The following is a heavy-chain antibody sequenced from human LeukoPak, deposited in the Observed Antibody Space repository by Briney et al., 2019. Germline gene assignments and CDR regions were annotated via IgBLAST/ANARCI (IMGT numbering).Heavy chain of an antibody. CDR2: ISGSGGST. V-gene: IGHV3-23*01. CDR3: AKGPTYYYGSGSYYNPNWFDP. D-gene: IGHD3-10*01. Sequence: RGSLRLSCAASGFTFSSYAMSWVRQAPGKGLEWVSAISGSGGSTYYADSVKGRFTISRDNSKNTLYLRMNSLGAEDTAVYYCAKGPTYYYGSGSYYNPNWFDPWGQGTLVTVPS. CDR1: GFTFSSYA. J-gene: IGHJ5*02.